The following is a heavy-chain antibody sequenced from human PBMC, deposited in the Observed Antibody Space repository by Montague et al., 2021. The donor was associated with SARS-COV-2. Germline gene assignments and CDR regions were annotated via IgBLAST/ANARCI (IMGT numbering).Heavy chain of an antibody. V-gene: IGHV3-23*01. D-gene: IGHD3-10*01. Sequence: SLRLSCAAYGFTFSNSAMNWVRQAPGKGLEWVSGSSGSDGGTHYADSVKGRFTISRDNSKNVLYLQMNSLRAEDTALYYCAKDSYYYGLGYGMDVWGQGTAVTVPS. CDR2: SSGSDGGT. CDR3: AKDSYYYGLGYGMDV. J-gene: IGHJ6*02. CDR1: GFTFSNSA.